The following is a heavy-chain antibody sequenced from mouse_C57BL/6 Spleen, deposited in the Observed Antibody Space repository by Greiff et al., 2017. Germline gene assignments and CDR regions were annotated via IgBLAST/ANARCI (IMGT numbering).Heavy chain of an antibody. D-gene: IGHD1-1*01. CDR2: ISSGGSYT. Sequence: EVKLMESGGDLVKPGGSLKLSCAASGFTFSSYGMSWVRQTPDKRLEWVATISSGGSYTSYPASVKGRFTISRDNAKNTLYLQMSSLKSEDTAMYYCASFYYYGSSPYYFDYWGQGTTLTVSS. J-gene: IGHJ2*01. CDR1: GFTFSSYG. V-gene: IGHV5-6*01. CDR3: ASFYYYGSSPYYFDY.